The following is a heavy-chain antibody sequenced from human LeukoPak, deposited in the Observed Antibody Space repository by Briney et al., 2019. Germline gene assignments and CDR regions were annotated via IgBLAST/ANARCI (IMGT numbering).Heavy chain of an antibody. Sequence: SETLSLTCTVPGGPRNSSSSYWGWIRQPPGKGLEWIASIYYSGSAYYNLSLKSRIAISVDTSKNQFSLKLSSVTAADTAVYYCASGYFDSGGPPRYFDYWGQGTLVTVSS. D-gene: IGHD3-22*01. CDR1: GGPRNSSSSY. V-gene: IGHV4-39*01. CDR2: IYYSGSA. CDR3: ASGYFDSGGPPRYFDY. J-gene: IGHJ4*02.